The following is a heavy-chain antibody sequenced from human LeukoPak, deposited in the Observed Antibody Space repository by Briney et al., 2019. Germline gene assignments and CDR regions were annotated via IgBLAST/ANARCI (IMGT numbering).Heavy chain of an antibody. CDR3: ARDSGVLVGATLDY. D-gene: IGHD1-26*01. CDR2: IYYSGNT. CDR1: GGSISSSSYY. Sequence: SETLSLTCTVSGGSISSSSYYWGWIRQPPGKGLEWIGSIYYSGNTYYNPSLKSRVTISVDTSKNQFSLKLSSVTAADTAVYYCARDSGVLVGATLDYWGQGTLVTVSS. V-gene: IGHV4-39*07. J-gene: IGHJ4*02.